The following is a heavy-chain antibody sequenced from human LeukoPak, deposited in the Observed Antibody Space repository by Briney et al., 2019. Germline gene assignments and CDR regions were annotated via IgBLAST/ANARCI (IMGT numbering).Heavy chain of an antibody. Sequence: SQALSLTCAISGDSVSRDSIAWNWIRQSPSRGLEWLGRTYYKSAWYNDYAVSVKGRIIINPDTSKNQFSLQLNSVTPEDTAVYYCARGTGWPQFDYWGQGTLVTVSS. CDR2: TYYKSAWYN. D-gene: IGHD6-19*01. CDR1: GDSVSRDSIA. CDR3: ARGTGWPQFDY. V-gene: IGHV6-1*01. J-gene: IGHJ4*02.